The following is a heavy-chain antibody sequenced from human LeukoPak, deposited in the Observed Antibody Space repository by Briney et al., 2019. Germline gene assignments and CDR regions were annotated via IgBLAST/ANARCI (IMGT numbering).Heavy chain of an antibody. D-gene: IGHD3-10*01. CDR1: GFTFSSYA. J-gene: IGHJ4*02. CDR2: ISYDGSNK. V-gene: IGHV3-30-3*01. CDR3: ARDQFRHYGSGSFDY. Sequence: PGGSLRLSCAASGFTFSSYAMHWVRQAPGKGLEWVAVISYDGSNKYYADSVKGRFTISRDNSKNTLYLQMNSLRAEDTAVYYCARDQFRHYGSGSFDYWGQGTLVSVSS.